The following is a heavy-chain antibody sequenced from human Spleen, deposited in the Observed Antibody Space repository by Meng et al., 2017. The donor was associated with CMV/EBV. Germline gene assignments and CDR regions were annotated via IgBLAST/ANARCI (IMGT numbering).Heavy chain of an antibody. CDR3: ARLVTDGGYSSGWSFDY. CDR2: IFSNDEK. CDR1: GFSLSNARMG. D-gene: IGHD6-19*01. J-gene: IGHJ4*02. V-gene: IGHV2-26*01. Sequence: SGPTLVKPTETLTLTCTVSGFSLSNARMGVSWIRQPPGKALEWLAHIFSNDEKSYSTSLKSRLTISKDTSKSQVVLTMTNMDPVDTATYYCARLVTDGGYSSGWSFDYWGQGTRVTVSS.